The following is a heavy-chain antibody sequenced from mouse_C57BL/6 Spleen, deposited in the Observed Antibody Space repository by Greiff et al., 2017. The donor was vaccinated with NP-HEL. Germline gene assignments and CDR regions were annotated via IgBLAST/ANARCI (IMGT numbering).Heavy chain of an antibody. J-gene: IGHJ2*01. CDR3: AREEGQLDY. V-gene: IGHV5-4*01. D-gene: IGHD1-3*01. Sequence: EVKVVESGGGLVKPGGSLKLSCAASGFTFSSYAMSWVRQTPEKRLEWVATISDGGSYTYYPDNVKGRFTISRDNAKNNLYLQMSHLKSEDTAMYYCAREEGQLDYWGQGTTLTVSS. CDR2: ISDGGSYT. CDR1: GFTFSSYA.